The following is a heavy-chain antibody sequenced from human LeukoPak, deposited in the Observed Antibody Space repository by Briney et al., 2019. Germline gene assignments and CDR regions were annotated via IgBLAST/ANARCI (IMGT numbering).Heavy chain of an antibody. D-gene: IGHD6-13*01. J-gene: IGHJ4*02. Sequence: GESLKISCKGSGYTFSSFWIGWVRQMPGKGLEWMGIIYPGDSDTRYSPSFQGQVAISADKSISTAYLQWSSLKASDTAMYYCARPVRTSSTWYYFDYWGQGTLVTVSS. CDR1: GYTFSSFW. CDR2: IYPGDSDT. V-gene: IGHV5-51*01. CDR3: ARPVRTSSTWYYFDY.